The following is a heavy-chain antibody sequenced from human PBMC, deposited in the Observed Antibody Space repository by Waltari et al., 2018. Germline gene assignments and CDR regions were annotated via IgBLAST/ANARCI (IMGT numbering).Heavy chain of an antibody. Sequence: EVQLVESGGGLVQPGGSLRLSCAASGFTFSSYWMHWVRTAPGKGLVWVSRIKGGGSDASYADSVKGRFTISRDNAQNTLYLQMNSLRAEDTAVYYCSRLPYTLIMPAAISTRRVHYGMDVWGQGTTVTVSS. CDR2: IKGGGSDA. D-gene: IGHD2-2*01. V-gene: IGHV3-74*01. J-gene: IGHJ6*02. CDR1: GFTFSSYW. CDR3: SRLPYTLIMPAAISTRRVHYGMDV.